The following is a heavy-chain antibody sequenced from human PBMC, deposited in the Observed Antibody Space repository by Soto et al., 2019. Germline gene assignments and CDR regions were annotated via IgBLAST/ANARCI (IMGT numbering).Heavy chain of an antibody. J-gene: IGHJ4*02. CDR3: ARSQTTVTSYDY. CDR1: GGSISSGGYS. D-gene: IGHD4-17*01. V-gene: IGHV4-30-2*01. CDR2: IYHSGST. Sequence: PSETLSLTCAVSGGSISSGGYSWSWIRQPPGKGLEWIGYIYHSGSTYYNPSLKSRVTISVDRSKNQFSLKLSSVTAADTAVYYCARSQTTVTSYDYRGQRTPVTVSS.